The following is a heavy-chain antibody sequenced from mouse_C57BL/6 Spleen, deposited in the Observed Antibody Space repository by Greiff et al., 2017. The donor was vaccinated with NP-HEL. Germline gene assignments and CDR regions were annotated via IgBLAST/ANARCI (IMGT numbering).Heavy chain of an antibody. CDR3: AREEDYGRPFAY. J-gene: IGHJ3*01. Sequence: EVMLVESEGGLVQPGSSMKLSCTASGFTFSDYYMAWVRQVPEKGLEWVANINYDGSSTYYLDSLKSRFIISRDNAKNILYLQMSSLKSEDTATYYCAREEDYGRPFAYWGQGTLVTVSA. D-gene: IGHD1-1*01. V-gene: IGHV5-16*01. CDR1: GFTFSDYY. CDR2: INYDGSST.